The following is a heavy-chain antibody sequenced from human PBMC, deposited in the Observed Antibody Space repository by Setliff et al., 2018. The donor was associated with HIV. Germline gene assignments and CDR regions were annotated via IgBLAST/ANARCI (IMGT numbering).Heavy chain of an antibody. CDR1: GGTFSRYT. D-gene: IGHD3-22*01. V-gene: IGHV1-69*13. J-gene: IGHJ4*02. Sequence: SVKVSCKASGGTFSRYTINWVRQAPGQGLERMGGVIPIFGTAKYAQKFQGRVSITADPSTSTAYMELSSLRSDDTAVYYCARDNYYDSSGAIGYWGQGTLVTVSS. CDR3: ARDNYYDSSGAIGY. CDR2: VIPIFGTA.